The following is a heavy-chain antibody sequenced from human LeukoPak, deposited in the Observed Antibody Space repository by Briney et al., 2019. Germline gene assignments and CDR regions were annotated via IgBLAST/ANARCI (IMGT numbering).Heavy chain of an antibody. CDR2: ISAYNGNT. CDR1: GYTFTSYG. CDR3: ARDTVKGGYYDFWSGYYTSWFDP. D-gene: IGHD3-3*01. Sequence: GASVKVSCKASGYTFTSYGISWVRQAPGQGLEWMGWISAYNGNTNYAQKLQGRVTMTTDTSTSTAYMELRSLRSDDTAVYYCARDTVKGGYYDFWSGYYTSWFDPWGQGTLVTVSS. V-gene: IGHV1-18*01. J-gene: IGHJ5*02.